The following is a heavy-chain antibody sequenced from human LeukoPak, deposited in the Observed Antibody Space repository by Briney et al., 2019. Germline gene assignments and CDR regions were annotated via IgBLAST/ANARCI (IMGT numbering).Heavy chain of an antibody. CDR2: INQDGSEK. D-gene: IGHD2-21*01. J-gene: IGHJ4*02. CDR1: GFTLNYW. Sequence: PGGSLRLSCEASGFTLNYWMSWVRQAPGKGLEWVANINQDGSEKYFVDSVKGRFTISRDNAQNSVFLQMDSLRVDDTAVYYCARWVSQYHFDYWGEGTHVTVSS. V-gene: IGHV3-7*01. CDR3: ARWVSQYHFDY.